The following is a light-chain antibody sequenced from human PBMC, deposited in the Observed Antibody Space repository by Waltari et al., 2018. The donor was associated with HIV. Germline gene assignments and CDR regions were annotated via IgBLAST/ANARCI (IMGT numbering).Light chain of an antibody. CDR3: QSYDRSLSASVV. CDR2: GSK. CDR1: RSNIGAAYD. J-gene: IGLJ2*01. V-gene: IGLV1-40*01. Sequence: QSVLTQPPSVSGAPGQRVTISCTGGRSNIGAAYDVHWYQQIPGTAPKLLISGSKKRPSGVPDRFSASKAGTSASRGITGLQAEDEADDFCQSYDRSLSASVVFGGGTKLTVL.